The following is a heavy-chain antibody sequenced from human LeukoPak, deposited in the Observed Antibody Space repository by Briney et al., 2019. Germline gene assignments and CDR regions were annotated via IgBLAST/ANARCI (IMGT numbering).Heavy chain of an antibody. V-gene: IGHV5-51*01. Sequence: GESLKISCKSSGYSFSSYWIGWVRQRPGKGLEWMGIIYPGDSDTRYSPSFQGQVTISADKSIGTAYLQWSSLKASDTAMYYCARQMGSIAVAGNGGLDYWGQGTLVTVSS. CDR1: GYSFSSYW. J-gene: IGHJ4*02. CDR3: ARQMGSIAVAGNGGLDY. D-gene: IGHD6-19*01. CDR2: IYPGDSDT.